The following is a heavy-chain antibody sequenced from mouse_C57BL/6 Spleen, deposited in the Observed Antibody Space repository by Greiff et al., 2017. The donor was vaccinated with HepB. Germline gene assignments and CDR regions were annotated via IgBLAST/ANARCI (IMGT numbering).Heavy chain of an antibody. Sequence: VQLQQSGPELVKPGASVKISCKASGYSFTGYYMNWVKQSPEKSLEWIGEINPSTGGTTYNQKFKAKATLTVDKSSSTAYMQLKSLTSEDSAVYDCARNQAWFAYWGQGTLVTVSA. J-gene: IGHJ3*01. CDR2: INPSTGGT. CDR1: GYSFTGYY. CDR3: ARNQAWFAY. V-gene: IGHV1-42*01.